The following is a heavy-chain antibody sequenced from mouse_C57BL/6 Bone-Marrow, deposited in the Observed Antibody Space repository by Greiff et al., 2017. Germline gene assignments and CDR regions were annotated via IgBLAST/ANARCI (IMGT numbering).Heavy chain of an antibody. J-gene: IGHJ4*01. D-gene: IGHD1-1*01. V-gene: IGHV1-15*01. CDR1: GYTFTDYE. Sequence: QVQLQQSGAELVRPGASVTLSCKASGYTFTDYEMHWVKQTPVHGLEWIGAIDPETGGTAYNQKFKGKAILTADKSSSTAYMELRSLTSEDSAVYYCTVPYYDGSSCYYARDYWGQGTSVTVSS. CDR2: IDPETGGT. CDR3: TVPYYDGSSCYYARDY.